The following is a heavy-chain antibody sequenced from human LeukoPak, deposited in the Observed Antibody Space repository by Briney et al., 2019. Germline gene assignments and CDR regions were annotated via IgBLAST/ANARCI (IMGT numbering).Heavy chain of an antibody. CDR3: ARDLSGYCTSGTCYAFDI. J-gene: IGHJ3*02. CDR1: EFSVSSNY. D-gene: IGHD2-15*01. CDR2: IYTDGNT. V-gene: IGHV3-53*01. Sequence: PGGSLRLSCAASEFSVSSNYMNWVRQAPGKGLEWVSVIYTDGNTYYADSVKGRFTTSRDKSKNTMYLQMNSLRAEDTALYYCARDLSGYCTSGTCYAFDIWGQGTMVTVSS.